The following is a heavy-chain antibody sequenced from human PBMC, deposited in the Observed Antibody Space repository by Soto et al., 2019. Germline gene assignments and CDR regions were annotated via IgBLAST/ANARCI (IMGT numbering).Heavy chain of an antibody. Sequence: QVQLVESGGGLVKPGGSLRLSCAASGFTLSDHFMSWIRQAPGKGLEWVSYISDRDRGSVTHYGDSVKGRFTISRDNAKNSRDRKRKYLRVEDTAVVYVAGEIWANPDYSGQGARVTVSS. J-gene: IGHJ4*02. CDR2: ISDRDRGSVT. D-gene: IGHD3-16*01. CDR1: GFTLSDHF. V-gene: IGHV3-11*01. CDR3: AGEIWANPDY.